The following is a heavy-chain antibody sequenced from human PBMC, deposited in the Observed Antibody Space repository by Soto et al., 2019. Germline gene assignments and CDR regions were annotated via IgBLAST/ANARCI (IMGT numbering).Heavy chain of an antibody. J-gene: IGHJ4*02. D-gene: IGHD3-16*01. CDR3: AKARGGIDY. CDR2: LSWDSYSI. Sequence: EVQLVESGGGLVQPGRSLRLSCVGSGFTFDDYGMHWVRQAPGKGLEWVSGLSWDSYSIGYADSVKGRFTISRDNAKNSLYLQMNSLKSEDTALYYCAKARGGIDYWGQGTLVTVSS. V-gene: IGHV3-9*01. CDR1: GFTFDDYG.